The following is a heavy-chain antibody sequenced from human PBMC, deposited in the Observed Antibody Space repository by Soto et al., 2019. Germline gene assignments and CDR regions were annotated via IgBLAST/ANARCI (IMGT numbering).Heavy chain of an antibody. V-gene: IGHV1-18*01. D-gene: IGHD3-3*01. CDR2: ISAYNGNT. CDR3: ARAFLEWLPFRRRGMDV. J-gene: IGHJ6*02. Sequence: QVQLVQSGAEVKKPGASVKVSCKASGYTFTSYGISWVRQAPGQGLEWMGWISAYNGNTNYAQKLQGRVTMTTDTSTSTAYMELRSLRSDDTAVYYCARAFLEWLPFRRRGMDVWGQGTTVTVSS. CDR1: GYTFTSYG.